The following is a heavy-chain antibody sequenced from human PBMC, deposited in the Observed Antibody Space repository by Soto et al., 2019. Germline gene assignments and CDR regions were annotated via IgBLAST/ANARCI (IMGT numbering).Heavy chain of an antibody. J-gene: IGHJ4*02. CDR2: ISRDGSNK. V-gene: IGHV3-30*04. Sequence: QVQVVESGGGVVQPGRSLRLSCAASGFTFSRYAIHWVRQAPGKGLEWVAVISRDGSNKYYVDSVKGRFTISRENSKNTLYLQMNSLRDEDTAVYYCARSRNSAVADSFDFWGQGTLVTVSS. D-gene: IGHD3-10*01. CDR1: GFTFSRYA. CDR3: ARSRNSAVADSFDF.